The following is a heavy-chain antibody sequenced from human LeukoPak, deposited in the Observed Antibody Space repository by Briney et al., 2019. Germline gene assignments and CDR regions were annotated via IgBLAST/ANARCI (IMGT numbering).Heavy chain of an antibody. CDR2: LSGRGDSK. D-gene: IGHD5-18*01. V-gene: IGHV3-23*01. J-gene: IGHJ4*02. CDR3: AKDFRDSSMFTDGYFDS. Sequence: PGGSLRLSCAASGFTFDNHAMSWVRQAPGKGLEWVSGLSGRGDSKYYADSVMGRFTISRDNSKNTLYLQINRLRTEDTALYFCAKDFRDSSMFTDGYFDSWGQGTLVTVCS. CDR1: GFTFDNHA.